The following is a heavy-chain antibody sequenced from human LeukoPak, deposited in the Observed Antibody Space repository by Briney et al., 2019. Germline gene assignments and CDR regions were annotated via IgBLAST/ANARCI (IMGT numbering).Heavy chain of an antibody. CDR3: ARDLKRAEWFGESDYYMDV. D-gene: IGHD3-10*01. CDR1: GYTFTSYG. J-gene: IGHJ6*03. CDR2: ISAYNGNT. V-gene: IGHV1-18*01. Sequence: ASVKVSCKASGYTFTSYGISWVRQAPGQGLEWMGWISAYNGNTNYAQKLQGRVTMTTDTSTSTAYMELRSLRSGDTAVYYCARDLKRAEWFGESDYYMDVWGKGTTVTVSS.